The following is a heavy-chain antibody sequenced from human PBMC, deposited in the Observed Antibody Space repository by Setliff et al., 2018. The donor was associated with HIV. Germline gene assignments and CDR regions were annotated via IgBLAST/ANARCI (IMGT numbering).Heavy chain of an antibody. D-gene: IGHD1-26*01. V-gene: IGHV3-21*01. J-gene: IGHJ4*02. CDR3: ARDRYSGSSTDY. CDR1: GFTFTSHG. CDR2: ISSSSSYT. Sequence: GGSLRLSCAASGFTFTSHGMHWVRQAPGKGPEWVSYISSSSSYTHYADSVKGRFTISRDDVKNSLYLQMNSLRAEDTAVYYCARDRYSGSSTDYWGQGTLVTVSS.